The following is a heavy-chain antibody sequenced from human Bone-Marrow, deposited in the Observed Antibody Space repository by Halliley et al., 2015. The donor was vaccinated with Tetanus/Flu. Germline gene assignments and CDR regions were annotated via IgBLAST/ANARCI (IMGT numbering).Heavy chain of an antibody. D-gene: IGHD1-1*01. CDR2: INSDGSTT. J-gene: IGHJ4*02. Sequence: KGPLWGSRINSDGSTTTYADCVRGRFTIPRDNAKNTLNLQMNSLGAEDTAVYYCVRDLDWNDAYWGQGTLFTVSA. V-gene: IGHV3-74*01. CDR3: VRDLDWNDAY.